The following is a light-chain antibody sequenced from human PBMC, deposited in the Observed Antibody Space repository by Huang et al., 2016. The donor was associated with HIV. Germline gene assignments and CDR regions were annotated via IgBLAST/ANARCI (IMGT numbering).Light chain of an antibody. J-gene: IGKJ3*01. V-gene: IGKV1-39*01. CDR2: AAS. Sequence: DIQMTQSPSSLSASVGDRVTITCRASQSIDWFLNWYRQKPGKAPKLLIAAASSLQSGGPSRFSGSGSGTVFTLTISSLQPEDFATYFCQQSYSAPFTFGPGTRVDI. CDR1: QSIDWF. CDR3: QQSYSAPFT.